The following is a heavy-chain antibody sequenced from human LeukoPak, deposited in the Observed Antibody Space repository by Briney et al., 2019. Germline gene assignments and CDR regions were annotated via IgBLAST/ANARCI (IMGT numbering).Heavy chain of an antibody. D-gene: IGHD3-22*01. CDR2: ISGSGGST. Sequence: PSETLSLTCAVYGGSFSGYYWSWVRQAPGKGLEWVSAISGSGGSTYYADSVKGRFTISRDNAKNSLYLQMNSLRAEDTAVYYCARDGQYYYDSSGDNFDYWGQGTLVTVSS. CDR1: GGSFSGYY. J-gene: IGHJ4*02. CDR3: ARDGQYYYDSSGDNFDY. V-gene: IGHV3-11*01.